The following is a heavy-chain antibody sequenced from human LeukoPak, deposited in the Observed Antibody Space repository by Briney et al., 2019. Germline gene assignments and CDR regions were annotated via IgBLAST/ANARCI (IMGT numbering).Heavy chain of an antibody. D-gene: IGHD5-24*01. V-gene: IGHV3-74*01. Sequence: GGPLTLSCVASGFNFSTYWMHWVRQPPGKGLVWVSRISINGSSTAYADSVKGRFTISRDNAKNTLYLQMNSLRAEDTAVYYCARPTEMATSRDAFDIWGQGTMVTVSS. CDR2: ISINGSST. CDR3: ARPTEMATSRDAFDI. CDR1: GFNFSTYW. J-gene: IGHJ3*02.